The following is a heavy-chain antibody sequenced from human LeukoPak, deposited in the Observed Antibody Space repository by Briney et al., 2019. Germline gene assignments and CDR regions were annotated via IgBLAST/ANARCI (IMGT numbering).Heavy chain of an antibody. CDR2: IKSKTDGGTT. CDR1: GFTFSNAW. Sequence: GWSLRLSCAASGFTFSNAWMSWVRQAPGKGLEWVGRIKSKTDGGTTDYAAPVKGRFTISRDDSKNTLYLQMNSLKTEDTAVYYCTTDPPATYYYDSSGYPSDYWGQGTLVTVSS. D-gene: IGHD3-22*01. V-gene: IGHV3-15*01. J-gene: IGHJ4*02. CDR3: TTDPPATYYYDSSGYPSDY.